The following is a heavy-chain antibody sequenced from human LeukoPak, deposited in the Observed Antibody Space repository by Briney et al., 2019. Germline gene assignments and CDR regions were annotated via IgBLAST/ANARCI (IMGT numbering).Heavy chain of an antibody. CDR3: ARDLSPVVRASPMGY. Sequence: VTSLRLSCAASGFTFTNYGMHWVRQAPGKGLEWVALITYDGYYKYYSDSVKGRFTISSDTSKNTLYLQMNSLRAEDTAVYYCARDLSPVVRASPMGYWGQGTPVTVSS. CDR1: GFTFTNYG. CDR2: ITYDGYYK. V-gene: IGHV3-30*03. D-gene: IGHD3-10*01. J-gene: IGHJ4*02.